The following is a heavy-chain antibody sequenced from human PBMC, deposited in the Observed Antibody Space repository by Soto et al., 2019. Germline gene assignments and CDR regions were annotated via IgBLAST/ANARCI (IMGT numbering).Heavy chain of an antibody. J-gene: IGHJ4*02. V-gene: IGHV4-34*01. CDR1: GGSFSGYY. D-gene: IGHD3-22*01. Sequence: SETLSLTCAVYGGSFSGYYWSWIRQPPGKGLEWIGEINHSGSTNYNPSLKSRVTISVDTSKNQFSLKLSSVTAADTAVYYCARGRGTRDTMIVVVAQYYFDYWGQGTLVTVSS. CDR2: INHSGST. CDR3: ARGRGTRDTMIVVVAQYYFDY.